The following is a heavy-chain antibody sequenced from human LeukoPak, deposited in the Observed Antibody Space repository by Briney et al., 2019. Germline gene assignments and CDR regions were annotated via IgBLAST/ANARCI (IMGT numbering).Heavy chain of an antibody. CDR1: GFTFSSYA. CDR3: AKEVGALGTPLFDY. V-gene: IGHV3-23*01. D-gene: IGHD1-26*01. CDR2: ISSSGDI. J-gene: IGHJ4*02. Sequence: GGSLRLSCAASGFTFSSYAMSWVRQAPGKGLEWVSGISSSGDIYYADSVKGRCTISRDNSKNTLDLQMNSLRLDDTAVYFCAKEVGALGTPLFDYWGQGTLVTVSS.